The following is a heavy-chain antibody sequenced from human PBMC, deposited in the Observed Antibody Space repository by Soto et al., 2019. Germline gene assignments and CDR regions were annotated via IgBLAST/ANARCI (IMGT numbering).Heavy chain of an antibody. CDR2: ISGSGGNT. D-gene: IGHD2-21*02. V-gene: IGHV3-23*01. CDR3: AKGRGGDYYFDY. CDR1: GFTFSSYA. J-gene: IGHJ4*02. Sequence: GGSLRLSCAASGFTFSSYAMSWVRQAPGKGLEWVAAISGSGGNTYYADSVKGRFTISRDNSKNTLYLQMNSLRAEDTAVYYGAKGRGGDYYFDYWGQGTLVTVSS.